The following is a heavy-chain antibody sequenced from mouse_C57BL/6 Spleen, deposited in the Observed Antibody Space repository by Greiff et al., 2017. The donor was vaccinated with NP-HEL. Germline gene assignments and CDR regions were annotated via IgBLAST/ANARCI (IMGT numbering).Heavy chain of an antibody. D-gene: IGHD3-2*02. CDR1: GYAFTNYL. Sequence: VKLMESGAELVRPGTSVKVSCTASGYAFTNYLIEWVKQRPGQGLEWIGVINPGSGGTNYNEKFKGKATLTADKSSSTAYMQLSSLTSEDSAVYFCARQLRSGLNYFDYWGKGTTLTVSS. J-gene: IGHJ2*01. CDR2: INPGSGGT. CDR3: ARQLRSGLNYFDY. V-gene: IGHV1-54*01.